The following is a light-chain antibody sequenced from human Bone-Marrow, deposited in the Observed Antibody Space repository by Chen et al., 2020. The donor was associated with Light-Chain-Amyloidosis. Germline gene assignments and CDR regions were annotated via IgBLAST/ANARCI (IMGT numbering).Light chain of an antibody. CDR1: SSEVGGYNY. CDR2: DVS. CDR3: SSYTSSITLV. J-gene: IGLJ2*01. Sequence: QPALTQLAPVSGSPGHPTTNSCSGTSSEVGGYNYVSGYKQHPGTAPKLMIYDVSYRPSGVSNLFSGSKSGDTASLTISGLQGEDEADYYCSSYTSSITLVFGGGTKLTVL. V-gene: IGLV2-14*01.